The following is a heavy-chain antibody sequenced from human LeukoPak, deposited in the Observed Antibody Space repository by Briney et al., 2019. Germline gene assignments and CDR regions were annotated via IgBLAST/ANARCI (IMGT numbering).Heavy chain of an antibody. V-gene: IGHV4-39*01. J-gene: IGHJ4*02. CDR1: GDSIRRDNYY. CDR2: TYYSGST. CDR3: ATHPLLDY. D-gene: IGHD3-16*02. Sequence: PSETLSLTCTVSGDSIRRDNYYWGWIRQPPGKGLEWIGSTYYSGSTYYNPSLKSRVSISVDPSKSQFSLKLTSVTAADTAVYYCATHPLLDYWGQGSLVTVSS.